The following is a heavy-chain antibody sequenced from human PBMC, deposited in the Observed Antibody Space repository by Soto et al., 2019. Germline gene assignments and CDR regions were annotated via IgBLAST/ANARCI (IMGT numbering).Heavy chain of an antibody. Sequence: ASVKVSCKSSGYPFTSYAIHWVRQAPGQRLEWMGWINAGNGNTKYSQKFQGRVTITRDTSASTAYMELSSLRSEDTAVYYCARDLVATSIEYWGQGTPVTVSS. J-gene: IGHJ4*02. CDR3: ARDLVATSIEY. D-gene: IGHD5-12*01. V-gene: IGHV1-3*01. CDR1: GYPFTSYA. CDR2: INAGNGNT.